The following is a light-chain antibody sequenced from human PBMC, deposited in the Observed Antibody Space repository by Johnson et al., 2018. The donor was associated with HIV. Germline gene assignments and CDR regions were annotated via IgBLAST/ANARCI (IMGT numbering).Light chain of an antibody. CDR1: SSNIGNNY. V-gene: IGLV1-51*01. J-gene: IGLJ1*01. CDR2: DNN. CDR3: GTWDSSLSAHV. Sequence: HSVLTQPPSVSAAPGQRVTISCSGSSSNIGNNYVSWYQHLPGTAPKLLIYDNNKRPSGIPDRFSGSKSGTSATLGITGLQTGDEADYYCGTWDSSLSAHVFGTGTKVTVL.